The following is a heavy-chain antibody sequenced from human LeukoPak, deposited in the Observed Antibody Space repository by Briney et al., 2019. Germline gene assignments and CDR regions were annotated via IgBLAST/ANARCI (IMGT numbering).Heavy chain of an antibody. CDR1: GGSISRGNW. J-gene: IGHJ4*02. D-gene: IGHD6-13*01. CDR2: IYHSGNT. CDR3: AKKAAASAADY. V-gene: IGHV4-4*02. Sequence: SGTLSLTCAVSGGSISRGNWWSWVRQPPGKGPELIGEIYHSGNTNYNPSLKSRVTISVDKSKNQFSLKLSSVTAADTAVYYCAKKAAASAADYWGQGTLVTVSS.